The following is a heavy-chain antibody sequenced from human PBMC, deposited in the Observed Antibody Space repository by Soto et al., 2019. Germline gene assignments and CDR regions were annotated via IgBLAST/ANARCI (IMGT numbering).Heavy chain of an antibody. D-gene: IGHD3-10*01. CDR3: ARMGITIVRGDRNTKWFDP. V-gene: IGHV4-4*02. CDR2: IYHSGST. Sequence: SETLSLRCAVYGGSISSSNSWSSVRYPPGKGLEWIAEIYHSGSTNYNPSLKSRVTIAVDKSKNQFSLKRSSVTAADAAVYYCARMGITIVRGDRNTKWFDPCGQGTLVSVSS. J-gene: IGHJ5*02. CDR1: GGSISSSNS.